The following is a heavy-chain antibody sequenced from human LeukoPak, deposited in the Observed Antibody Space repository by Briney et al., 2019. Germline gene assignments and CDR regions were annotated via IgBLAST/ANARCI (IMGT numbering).Heavy chain of an antibody. CDR1: GFTFSSYR. CDR2: ISSSSSYI. D-gene: IGHD3-3*01. Sequence: GGSLRLSCAASGFTFSSYRMNWVRQAPGKGLEWVSSISSSSSYIYYADSVKGRFTISRDNAKNSLYLQMNSLRAEDTAVYYCARPIFGVVRSYYYYMDVWGKGTTVTVSS. V-gene: IGHV3-21*01. J-gene: IGHJ6*03. CDR3: ARPIFGVVRSYYYYMDV.